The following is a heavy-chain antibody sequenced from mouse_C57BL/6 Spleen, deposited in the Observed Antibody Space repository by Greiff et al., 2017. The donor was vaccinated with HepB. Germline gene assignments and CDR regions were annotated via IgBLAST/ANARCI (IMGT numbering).Heavy chain of an antibody. Sequence: QVQLQQSGAELARPGASVKMSCKASGYTFTSYTMHWVKQRPGQGLEWIGYINPSSGYTKYNQKFKDKATLTADKSSSTAYMQLSSLTSEDSAVYYCARSPTVDAMDYWGQGTSVTVSS. CDR2: INPSSGYT. D-gene: IGHD1-1*01. J-gene: IGHJ4*01. CDR1: GYTFTSYT. V-gene: IGHV1-4*01. CDR3: ARSPTVDAMDY.